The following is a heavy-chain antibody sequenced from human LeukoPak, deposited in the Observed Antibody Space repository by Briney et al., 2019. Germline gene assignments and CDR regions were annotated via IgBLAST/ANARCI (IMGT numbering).Heavy chain of an antibody. Sequence: GGSLRLSCAASGFTFSSYSINWVRQAPGKGLEWVSSISSSSSYIYYADSVKGRFTISRDNSKNTLYLQMNSLRAEDTAVYYCAKDWGYTTMVSYYFDYWGQGALVTVSS. CDR1: GFTFSSYS. J-gene: IGHJ4*02. CDR3: AKDWGYTTMVSYYFDY. D-gene: IGHD5-18*01. V-gene: IGHV3-21*01. CDR2: ISSSSSYI.